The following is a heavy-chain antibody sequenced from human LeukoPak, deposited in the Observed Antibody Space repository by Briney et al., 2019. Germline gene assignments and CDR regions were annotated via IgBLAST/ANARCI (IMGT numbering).Heavy chain of an antibody. CDR1: GYTFTGYY. Sequence: ASVKVSCKASGYTFTGYYMHLVRQAPGQGLEWMGRINPNSGGTNYAQKFQGRVTMTRDTSISTAYMELSRLRSDDTAVYYCASLGYCSGGSCHSGDYWGQGTLVTVSS. D-gene: IGHD2-15*01. J-gene: IGHJ4*02. V-gene: IGHV1-2*06. CDR3: ASLGYCSGGSCHSGDY. CDR2: INPNSGGT.